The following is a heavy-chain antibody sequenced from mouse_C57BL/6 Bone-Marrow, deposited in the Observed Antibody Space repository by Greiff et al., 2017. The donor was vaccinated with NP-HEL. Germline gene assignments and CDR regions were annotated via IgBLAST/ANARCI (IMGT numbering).Heavy chain of an antibody. CDR1: GYTFTSYG. V-gene: IGHV1-81*01. CDR2: IYPRSGNT. J-gene: IGHJ3*01. Sequence: QVQLQQSGAELARPGASVKLSCKASGYTFTSYGISWVKQRTGQGLEWIGEIYPRSGNTYYNEKFKGKATLTADKSSSTAYMELRSLTSEDSAVYFCAREGLRRAFAYWGQGTLVTVSA. D-gene: IGHD2-4*01. CDR3: AREGLRRAFAY.